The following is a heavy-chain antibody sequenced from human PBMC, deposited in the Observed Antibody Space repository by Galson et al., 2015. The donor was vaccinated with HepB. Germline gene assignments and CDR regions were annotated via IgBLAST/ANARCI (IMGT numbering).Heavy chain of an antibody. D-gene: IGHD2-2*01. Sequence: SVKVSCKASGYTFTSYGISWVRQAPGQGLEWMGWISAYNGNTNYAQKLQGRVTMTTDTSTSTAYMELRSLRSDDTAVYYCARDILVPAAMGLFDYWGQGTLVTVSS. CDR3: ARDILVPAAMGLFDY. CDR1: GYTFTSYG. V-gene: IGHV1-18*04. J-gene: IGHJ4*02. CDR2: ISAYNGNT.